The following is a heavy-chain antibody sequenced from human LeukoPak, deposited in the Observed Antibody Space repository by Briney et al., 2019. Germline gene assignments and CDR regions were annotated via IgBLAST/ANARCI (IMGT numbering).Heavy chain of an antibody. J-gene: IGHJ4*02. D-gene: IGHD3-22*01. V-gene: IGHV3-53*01. CDR2: SYSGGST. Sequence: GGPLRLSCAASGFTFSNYAMSWVRQAPGKGLEWVSVSYSGGSTYYADSVKGRFTISRDNSKNTLYLQMNSLRAEDTAVYYCARAEVYYDSSGSYYFDYWGQGTLVTVSS. CDR1: GFTFSNYA. CDR3: ARAEVYYDSSGSYYFDY.